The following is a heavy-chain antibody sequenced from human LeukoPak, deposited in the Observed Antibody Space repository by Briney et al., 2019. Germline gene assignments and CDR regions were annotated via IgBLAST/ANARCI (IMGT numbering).Heavy chain of an antibody. V-gene: IGHV4-59*01. CDR2: IYSSGTT. D-gene: IGHD3-10*01. CDR1: GFTFSSYE. Sequence: GALRLSCAASGFTFSSYEMNWVRQAPGKGLEWIGFIYSSGTTNYNPSLKSRLTISLDTSKNQFSLKLTSMTAADTAVYYCARHPHYYGSGLLNWFDPWGQGTLVTVSS. CDR3: ARHPHYYGSGLLNWFDP. J-gene: IGHJ5*02.